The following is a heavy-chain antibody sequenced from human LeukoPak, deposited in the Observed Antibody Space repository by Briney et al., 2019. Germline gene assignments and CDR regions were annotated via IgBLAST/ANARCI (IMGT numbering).Heavy chain of an antibody. CDR3: ARDVYGDYVNDAFDI. D-gene: IGHD4-17*01. CDR1: GDSISSYY. CDR2: FYYSGST. Sequence: SETLSLTCTVSGDSISSYYWNWIRQPPGKGLEWIGYFYYSGSTNYNPSLKSRVTISLDTSRNQFSLKLSSVTAADTAVYYCARDVYGDYVNDAFDIWGQGTMVTVSS. J-gene: IGHJ3*02. V-gene: IGHV4-59*01.